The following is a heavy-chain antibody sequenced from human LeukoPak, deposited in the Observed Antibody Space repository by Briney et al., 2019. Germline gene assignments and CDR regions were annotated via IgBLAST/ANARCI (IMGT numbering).Heavy chain of an antibody. CDR2: IYYSGST. CDR1: GGSISSGGYY. D-gene: IGHD3-3*01. Sequence: SETLSLTCTVSGGSISSGGYYWSWIRQHPGKGLEWTGYIYYSGSTYYNPSIKSRVTISVDTSKNQFSLKLSSVTAADTAVYYCARMYYDFWSGSVSSSSYNWFDPWGQGTLVTVSS. CDR3: ARMYYDFWSGSVSSSSYNWFDP. V-gene: IGHV4-31*03. J-gene: IGHJ5*02.